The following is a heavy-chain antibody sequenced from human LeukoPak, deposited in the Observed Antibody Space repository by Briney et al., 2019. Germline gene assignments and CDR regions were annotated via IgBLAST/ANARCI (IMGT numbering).Heavy chain of an antibody. D-gene: IGHD6-13*01. J-gene: IGHJ6*03. Sequence: SETLSLTCSVSGGSISSSSYYWGWIRQPPGKGLEWIGSIYYSGSTYYNPSLKSRVTISVDTSKNQFSLKLSSVTAADTAVYYCARGIAAAGRGDYYYYYMDVWGKGTTVTVSS. CDR3: ARGIAAAGRGDYYYYYMDV. CDR2: IYYSGST. CDR1: GGSISSSSYY. V-gene: IGHV4-39*07.